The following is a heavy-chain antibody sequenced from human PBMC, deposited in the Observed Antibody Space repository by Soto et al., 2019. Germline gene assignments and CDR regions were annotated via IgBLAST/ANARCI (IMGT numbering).Heavy chain of an antibody. V-gene: IGHV4-61*01. J-gene: IGHJ4*02. CDR2: LYYSGST. CDR1: GGSVGSGSYY. D-gene: IGHD3-3*01. Sequence: SETLSLTCTVSGGSVGSGSYYWIWIRQPPGKGLEYIGYLYYSGSTNYNPSLKSRVTISVDTPKNQFSLKLTSVTAADTAIYYCARGQAFWTGYYRMPYYFDYWGQGTLVTVSS. CDR3: ARGQAFWTGYYRMPYYFDY.